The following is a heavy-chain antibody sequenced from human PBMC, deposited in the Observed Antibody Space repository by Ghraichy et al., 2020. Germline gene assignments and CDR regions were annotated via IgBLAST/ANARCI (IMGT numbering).Heavy chain of an antibody. D-gene: IGHD4-17*01. J-gene: IGHJ4*02. CDR1: GGSFSGYY. V-gene: IGHV4-34*01. CDR3: ARGTGYGDYAIDY. CDR2: INHSGST. Sequence: SETLSLTCAVYGGSFSGYYWSWIRQPPGKGLEWIGEINHSGSTNYNPSLKSRVTISVDTSKNQFSLKLSSVTAADTAVYYCARGTGYGDYAIDYWGQGTLVTVSS.